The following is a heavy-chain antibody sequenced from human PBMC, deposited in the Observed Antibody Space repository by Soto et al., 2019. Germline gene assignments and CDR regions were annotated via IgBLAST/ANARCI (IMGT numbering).Heavy chain of an antibody. CDR1: GGTFSSYT. CDR2: IIPILGIA. V-gene: IGHV1-69*08. J-gene: IGHJ4*02. CDR3: AREERAAAGTGGDY. D-gene: IGHD6-13*01. Sequence: QVQLVQSGAEVKKPGSSVKVSCKASGGTFSSYTISWVRQAPGQGLEWMGRIIPILGIANYAQKFQGRVTITADKSTSTAYMELSNLRSEDTAVYYCAREERAAAGTGGDYWGQGTLVTVSS.